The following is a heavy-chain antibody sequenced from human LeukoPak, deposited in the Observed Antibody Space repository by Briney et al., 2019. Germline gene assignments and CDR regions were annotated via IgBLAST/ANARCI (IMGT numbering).Heavy chain of an antibody. Sequence: ASVKVSCKASGFTFTSSAMQWVRQARGQRLEWIGWIVVGSGDTNYAQKFQERVTITRDMSTSTAYMELSSLRSEDTAVYYCAARTFGGVIVTPPDYWGQGTLVTVSS. V-gene: IGHV1-58*02. J-gene: IGHJ4*02. CDR3: AARTFGGVIVTPPDY. CDR2: IVVGSGDT. CDR1: GFTFTSSA. D-gene: IGHD3-16*02.